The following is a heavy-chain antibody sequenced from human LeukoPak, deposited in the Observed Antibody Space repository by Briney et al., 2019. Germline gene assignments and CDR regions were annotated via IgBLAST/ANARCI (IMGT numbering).Heavy chain of an antibody. J-gene: IGHJ4*02. Sequence: PSETLSLTCAVYGGSFSGYYWSWIRQPPGKGLEWIGEINHSGSTNYTPSLKSRVTISINTSKNQFSLKLSSVTAADTAVYYCAGSSGWGFHFDYWGQGTLVTVSS. CDR3: AGSSGWGFHFDY. V-gene: IGHV4-34*01. D-gene: IGHD6-19*01. CDR1: GGSFSGYY. CDR2: INHSGST.